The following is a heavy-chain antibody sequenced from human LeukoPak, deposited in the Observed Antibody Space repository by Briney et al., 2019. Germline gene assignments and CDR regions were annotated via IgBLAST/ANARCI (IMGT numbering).Heavy chain of an antibody. D-gene: IGHD5-24*01. CDR3: TRPGDGYNSGAFDI. V-gene: IGHV3-73*01. CDR1: GFTFSGST. CDR2: IRSKANSYAT. J-gene: IGHJ3*02. Sequence: GGSLRLSCAASGFTFSGSTMHWVRQASGKGLEWVGRIRSKANSYATAYAASVKGRFTISRDDSKNTAYLQMNSLKTEDTAVYYCTRPGDGYNSGAFDIWGQGTMVTVSS.